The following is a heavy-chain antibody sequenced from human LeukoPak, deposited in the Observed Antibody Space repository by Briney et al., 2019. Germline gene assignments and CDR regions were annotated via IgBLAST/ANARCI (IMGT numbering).Heavy chain of an antibody. CDR3: ASSLLYSAYYFAEY. J-gene: IGHJ4*02. Sequence: PGGSLRLSCAASGFTFSSYGMHWVRQAPGKGLEWVAVISYDGSNKYYADSVKGRFTISRDNAKNSLYPQMNSLRAEDTAVYYCASSLLYSAYYFAEYWGQGTLVTVSS. CDR2: ISYDGSNK. D-gene: IGHD5-12*01. CDR1: GFTFSSYG. V-gene: IGHV3-30*03.